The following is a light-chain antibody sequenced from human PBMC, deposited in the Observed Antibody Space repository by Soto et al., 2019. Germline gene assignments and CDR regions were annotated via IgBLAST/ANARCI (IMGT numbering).Light chain of an antibody. CDR2: GAS. CDR3: QQYSSSPLT. Sequence: EIVMRQSPGTLSLSPGERATLSCRASQSVRSSHLAWYQQKPGQAPRLLIYGASSRATGIPDRFSGSGSGTDFTLTISRLEPEDFAVYHCQQYSSSPLTFGGGTKVDI. V-gene: IGKV3-20*01. J-gene: IGKJ4*01. CDR1: QSVRSSH.